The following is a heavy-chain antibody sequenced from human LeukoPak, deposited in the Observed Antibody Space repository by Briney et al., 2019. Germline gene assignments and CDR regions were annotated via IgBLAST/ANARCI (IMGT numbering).Heavy chain of an antibody. CDR3: AGSIYCSSTSCPGDAFDI. Sequence: GGSLRLSCAASGFTFSSYDMHWVRQATGKGLEWVSAIGTAGDTYYPGSVKGRFTISRENAKNSLYLQMNSLRAGDTAVYYCAGSIYCSSTSCPGDAFDIWGQGTMVTVSS. D-gene: IGHD2-2*01. V-gene: IGHV3-13*01. CDR2: IGTAGDT. J-gene: IGHJ3*02. CDR1: GFTFSSYD.